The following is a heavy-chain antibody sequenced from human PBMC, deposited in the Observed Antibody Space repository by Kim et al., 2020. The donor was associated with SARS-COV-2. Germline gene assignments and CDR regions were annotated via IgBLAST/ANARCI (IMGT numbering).Heavy chain of an antibody. D-gene: IGHD3-9*01. Sequence: SETLSLTCAVYGGSFSAYYWSWTRQPPGKGLEWSGDINSSGTTNHNPSLKSRVTISVDTSKTQFSLKLSSVTAEDAAVYYCARAGYYDILTGYDYYYGMDVWGQGTTVTVSS. CDR1: GGSFSAYY. CDR3: ARAGYYDILTGYDYYYGMDV. J-gene: IGHJ6*02. CDR2: INSSGTT. V-gene: IGHV4-34*01.